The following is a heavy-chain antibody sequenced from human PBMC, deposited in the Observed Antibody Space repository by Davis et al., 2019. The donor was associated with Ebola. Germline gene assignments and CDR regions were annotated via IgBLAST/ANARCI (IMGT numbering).Heavy chain of an antibody. CDR2: ISGNSHNI. CDR1: GFTVSSYA. Sequence: PGGSLRLSCAASGFTVSSYAMGWVRQAPGKGLEWVSTISGNSHNIHYADSVEGRFTISRDNSKSTLYLEMNSLRAEDTAVYYCAKDAGYCSSTSCLLYYYYYMDVWGKGTTVTVSS. V-gene: IGHV3-23*01. CDR3: AKDAGYCSSTSCLLYYYYYMDV. D-gene: IGHD2-2*01. J-gene: IGHJ6*03.